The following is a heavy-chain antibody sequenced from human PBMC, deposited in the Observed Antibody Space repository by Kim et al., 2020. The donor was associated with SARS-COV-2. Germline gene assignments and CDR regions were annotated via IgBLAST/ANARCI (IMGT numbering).Heavy chain of an antibody. J-gene: IGHJ4*02. V-gene: IGHV3-23*01. CDR3: AKDRLERRPSYFDY. D-gene: IGHD1-1*01. Sequence: AESVKGRFTISRDNSKNALYLQRNSLRAEDTAVYYCAKDRLERRPSYFDYWGQGTLVTVSS.